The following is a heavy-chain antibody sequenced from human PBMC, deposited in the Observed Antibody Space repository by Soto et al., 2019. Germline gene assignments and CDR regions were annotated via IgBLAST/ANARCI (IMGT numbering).Heavy chain of an antibody. CDR3: ARALSYLYDY. CDR1: GYTFTGYY. V-gene: IGHV1-2*04. J-gene: IGHJ4*02. D-gene: IGHD1-26*01. CDR2: INPNSGGT. Sequence: QVQLVQSGAEVKKPGASVKVSCKASGYTFTGYYMHWVRQAPGQGLEWMGWINPNSGGTNYAQKCQGWVTMTRDTSISTAYMELSRLRSDDTAVYYCARALSYLYDYWGQGTLVTVSS.